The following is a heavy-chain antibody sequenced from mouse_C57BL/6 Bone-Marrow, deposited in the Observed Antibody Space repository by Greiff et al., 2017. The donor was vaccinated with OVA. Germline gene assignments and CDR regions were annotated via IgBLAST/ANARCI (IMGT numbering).Heavy chain of an antibody. CDR1: GFTFSSYA. CDR3: ARGIYYGSSYVGYFDV. CDR2: ISDGGSYT. V-gene: IGHV5-4*01. J-gene: IGHJ1*03. Sequence: EVHLVESGGGLVKPGGSLKLSCAASGFTFSSYAMSWVRQTPEKRLEWVATISDGGSYTYYPDNVKGRFTISRDNAKNNLYLQMSHLKSEDTAMYYCARGIYYGSSYVGYFDVWGTGTTVTVSS. D-gene: IGHD1-1*01.